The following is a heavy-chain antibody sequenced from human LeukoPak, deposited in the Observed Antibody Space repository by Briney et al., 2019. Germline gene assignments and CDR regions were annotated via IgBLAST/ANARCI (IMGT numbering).Heavy chain of an antibody. CDR3: AKGGLQTRNWYFAL. V-gene: IGHV3-30*18. J-gene: IGHJ2*01. D-gene: IGHD5-18*01. CDR1: GFTVRNNY. Sequence: GGSLRLSCAASGFTVRNNYMSWVRQAPGKGLEWVAVISYDGSNKYYADSVKGRFTISRDNSKNTLYLEMNSLRTEDTAVYYCAKGGLQTRNWYFALWGRGTLVTVSS. CDR2: ISYDGSNK.